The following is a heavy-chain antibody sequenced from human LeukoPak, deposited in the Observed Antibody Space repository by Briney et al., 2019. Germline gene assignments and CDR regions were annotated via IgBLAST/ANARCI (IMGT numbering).Heavy chain of an antibody. CDR3: AKATAGWMATVAFDI. D-gene: IGHD5-24*01. CDR2: ISWNSGSI. CDR1: GFTVSSNY. V-gene: IGHV3-9*03. Sequence: PGGSLRLSCAASGFTVSSNYMSWVRQAPGKGLEWVSGISWNSGSIGYADSVKGRFTISRDNAKNSLYLQMNSLRAEDMALYYCAKATAGWMATVAFDIWGQGTMVTVSS. J-gene: IGHJ3*02.